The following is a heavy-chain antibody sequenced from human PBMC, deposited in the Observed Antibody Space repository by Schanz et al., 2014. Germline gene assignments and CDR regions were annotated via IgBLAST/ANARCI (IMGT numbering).Heavy chain of an antibody. CDR1: GYRFIGYY. CDR3: VRDGDERLVVIFDQ. CDR2: VSPYSGDT. J-gene: IGHJ4*02. V-gene: IGHV1-2*06. Sequence: QVLLVQSGAEVKKPGASVKVSCKASGYRFIGYYVHWVRQAPGQGLEWMGRVSPYSGDTNYAQMFQGRVTMTTDTSISTAYMELSRLTSDDTAVYYCVRDGDERLVVIFDQWGQGTLVTVSS. D-gene: IGHD3-22*01.